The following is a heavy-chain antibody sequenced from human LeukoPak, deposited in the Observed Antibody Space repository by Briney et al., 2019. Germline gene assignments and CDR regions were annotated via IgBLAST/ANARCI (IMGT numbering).Heavy chain of an antibody. CDR1: GYTFTGYY. Sequence: GASVKVSCKASGYTFTGYYMHWVRQAPGQGLEWMGWINPNSGDTHYAQKFQGRFTMTRDTSINTAYMELSRLRSDDTAVYYCARDQAFVYCSGGTCYDDYWGQGSLVTVSS. J-gene: IGHJ4*02. CDR2: INPNSGDT. V-gene: IGHV1-2*02. CDR3: ARDQAFVYCSGGTCYDDY. D-gene: IGHD2-15*01.